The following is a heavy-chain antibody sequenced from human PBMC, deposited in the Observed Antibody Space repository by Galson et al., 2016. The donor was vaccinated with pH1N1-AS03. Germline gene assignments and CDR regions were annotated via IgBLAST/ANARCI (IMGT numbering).Heavy chain of an antibody. J-gene: IGHJ4*02. CDR3: AKPRAADWQAFNY. CDR2: ISPDGTSA. V-gene: IGHV3-74*03. CDR1: GFPFSTYW. D-gene: IGHD3-9*01. Sequence: SLRLSCAASGFPFSTYWMHWVRQAPGQGLAWVSRISPDGTSALYADSVKGRFTIFRDNTQSTLYLQMDSLTAEDTAVYYCAKPRAADWQAFNYWGRGALVTVSS.